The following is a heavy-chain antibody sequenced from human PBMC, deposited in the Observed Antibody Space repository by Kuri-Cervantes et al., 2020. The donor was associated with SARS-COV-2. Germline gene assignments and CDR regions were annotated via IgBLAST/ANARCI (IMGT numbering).Heavy chain of an antibody. J-gene: IGHJ4*02. CDR1: GYTFTSYG. CDR3: ARSHTLYGGNSSPWDY. CDR2: INPYNDNT. V-gene: IGHV1-18*01. Sequence: ASVKVSCKASGYTFTSYGISWVRQAPGQGLEWLGYINPYNDNTNYAQIIQGRVTLTTDTSTDTVYMELRSLRSFDTAVYFCARSHTLYGGNSSPWDYWGQGTLVTVSS. D-gene: IGHD4-23*01.